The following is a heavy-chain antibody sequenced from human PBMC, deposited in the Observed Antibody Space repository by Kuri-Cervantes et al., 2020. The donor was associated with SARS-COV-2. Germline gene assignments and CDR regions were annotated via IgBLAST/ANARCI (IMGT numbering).Heavy chain of an antibody. CDR2: IDPSDSYT. Sequence: GESLKISCKGSGYSFTNDWISWVRQMPGKGLEWMGRIDPSDSYTNYSPSFQGHVTISADKSISTAYLQWSSLKASDTAMYYCARHASNYDFWSGYYPPGGGMDVWGQGTTVTVSS. CDR1: GYSFTNDW. V-gene: IGHV5-10-1*01. D-gene: IGHD3-3*01. CDR3: ARHASNYDFWSGYYPPGGGMDV. J-gene: IGHJ6*02.